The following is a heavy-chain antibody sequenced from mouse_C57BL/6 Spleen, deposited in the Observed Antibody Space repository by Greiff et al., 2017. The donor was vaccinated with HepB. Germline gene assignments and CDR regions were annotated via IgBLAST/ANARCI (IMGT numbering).Heavy chain of an antibody. V-gene: IGHV1-85*01. CDR2: IYPRDGST. CDR3: ARGGTAGYFDV. CDR1: GYTFTSYD. J-gene: IGHJ1*03. D-gene: IGHD1-2*01. Sequence: VQLVESGPELVKPGASVKLSCKASGYTFTSYDINWVKQRPGQGLEWIGWIYPRDGSTKYNEKFKGKATLTVDTSSSTAYMELHSLTSEDSAVYFCARGGTAGYFDVWGTVTTVTVSS.